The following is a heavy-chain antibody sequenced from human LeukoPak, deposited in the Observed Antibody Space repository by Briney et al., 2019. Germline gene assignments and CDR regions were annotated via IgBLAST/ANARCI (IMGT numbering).Heavy chain of an antibody. D-gene: IGHD5-18*01. V-gene: IGHV4-4*07. CDR2: FHVTGST. J-gene: IGHJ4*02. CDR1: GGSISTYN. CDR3: ARDGLYSYGYSYFDY. Sequence: ASETLSLTCTVSGGSISTYNWSWIRQPAGKGLEWIGRFHVTGSTNYNPSLKSRVTMSIDTSKNQFSLKLSSVTAADTAVYYCARDGLYSYGYSYFDYWGQGILVTVFS.